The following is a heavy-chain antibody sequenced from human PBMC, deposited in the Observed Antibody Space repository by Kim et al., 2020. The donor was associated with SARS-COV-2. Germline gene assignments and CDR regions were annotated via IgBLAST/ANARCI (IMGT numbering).Heavy chain of an antibody. V-gene: IGHV6-1*01. D-gene: IGHD6-19*01. Sequence: DYAGAVKSRITINPDTSKNQCSLQLNSMTPEDTAVYYCARARQGGWFFDYWGQGTLVTVSS. J-gene: IGHJ4*02. CDR3: ARARQGGWFFDY.